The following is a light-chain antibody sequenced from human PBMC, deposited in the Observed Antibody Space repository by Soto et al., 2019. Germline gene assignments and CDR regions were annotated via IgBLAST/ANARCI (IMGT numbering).Light chain of an antibody. Sequence: QSALTQPASVSGSPGQSITISCTGSSSDIGDYYYVSWYQHHPDKAPKLIISEVSNRPPGVSDRFSGSKSGNTASLTISGLQAEDEADYYCSSYTTSNTLVIFGGGTKLTVL. CDR2: EVS. J-gene: IGLJ2*01. CDR3: SSYTTSNTLVI. V-gene: IGLV2-14*01. CDR1: SSDIGDYYY.